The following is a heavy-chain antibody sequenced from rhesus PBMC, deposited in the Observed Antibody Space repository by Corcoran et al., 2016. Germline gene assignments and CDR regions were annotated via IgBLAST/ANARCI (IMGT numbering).Heavy chain of an antibody. CDR1: GDSFSSNY. D-gene: IGHD2-21*01. CDR2: IFGGGGII. J-gene: IGHJ4*01. V-gene: IGHV4-173*01. CDR3: ARGCTGRGCPLVHIDF. Sequence: QLQLQESGPGLVKPSETLSLACAVSGDSFSSNYWNWIRQPPGKGLEWIGRIFGGGGIIAHTPSLKRRVTISTDTSKNQFSLKLTSVTAADTAMYFCARGCTGRGCPLVHIDFWGQGFLVTVSS.